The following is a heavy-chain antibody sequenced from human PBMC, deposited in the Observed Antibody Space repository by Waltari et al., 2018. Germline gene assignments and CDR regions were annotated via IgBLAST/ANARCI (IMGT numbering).Heavy chain of an antibody. CDR1: ELSVRRTY. CDR3: ATETSGTYYGFDY. Sequence: EVQLVETGGGLIQPGGSLRLSCAASELSVRRTYLSWVRQAPGKGLDCVSVIYSGDSTFYADSVKGRFTISRDNSKNTLYLQMNSLRAEDTAVYYCATETSGTYYGFDYWGQGTLVTVSS. D-gene: IGHD3-10*01. CDR2: IYSGDST. J-gene: IGHJ4*02. V-gene: IGHV3-53*02.